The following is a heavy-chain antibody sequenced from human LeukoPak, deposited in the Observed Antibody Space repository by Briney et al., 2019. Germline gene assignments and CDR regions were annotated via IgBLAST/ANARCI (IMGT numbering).Heavy chain of an antibody. V-gene: IGHV1-2*02. Sequence: ASVKVSCKASGYMFTGSYIHWVRQAPGQGPEWMGWINPNSGGTNYAQKFQGRVTMTRDTSISTAYMELSRLRSDDTAVYYCARGALTAIKSYYYYYYGMYFWGQGTTVTVSS. D-gene: IGHD5-18*01. CDR3: ARGALTAIKSYYYYYYGMYF. J-gene: IGHJ6*02. CDR1: GYMFTGSY. CDR2: INPNSGGT.